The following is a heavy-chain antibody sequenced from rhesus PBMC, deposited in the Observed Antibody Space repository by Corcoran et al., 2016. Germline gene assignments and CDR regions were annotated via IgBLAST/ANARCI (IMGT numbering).Heavy chain of an antibody. Sequence: QVQLQESGPGLVKPSETLSLTCAVSGGSISDNYYWNWIRQSPEKGLEWIGNIYGQSAGTYYNPSLKSRVTISTDTSKAQFSLKLSSVTAADTAIYYCARNERVGSTVDYWGQGVLVTVSS. V-gene: IGHV4S9*01. D-gene: IGHD1-44*01. J-gene: IGHJ4*01. CDR2: IYGQSAGT. CDR1: GGSISDNYY. CDR3: ARNERVGSTVDY.